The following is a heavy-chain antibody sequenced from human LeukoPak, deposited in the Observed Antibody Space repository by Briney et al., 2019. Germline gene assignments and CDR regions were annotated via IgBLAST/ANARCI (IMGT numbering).Heavy chain of an antibody. Sequence: PGGSLRLSCAASGFTFSSYGMHWVRQAPGKGLEWVAVISYDGSNKYYADSVKGRFTISRDNSKNTLYLQMNSLRAEDTAVYYCARMTAAAGLDKFDYWGQGTLVTVSS. CDR1: GFTFSSYG. CDR3: ARMTAAAGLDKFDY. V-gene: IGHV3-30*03. J-gene: IGHJ4*02. CDR2: ISYDGSNK. D-gene: IGHD6-13*01.